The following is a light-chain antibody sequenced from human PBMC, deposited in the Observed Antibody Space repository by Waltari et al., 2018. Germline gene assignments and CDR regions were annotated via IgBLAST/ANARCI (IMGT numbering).Light chain of an antibody. CDR2: DAS. V-gene: IGKV3-11*01. J-gene: IGKJ5*01. CDR1: QSVDSY. Sequence: EIVLTQSPATLSLSPGERATLSCRASQSVDSYLAWYQQKPGQAPRPLIYDASNRATGIPARFSGSGSGTDFTLTISSLEPEDFSVYYWHQRSNWPPITFGQGTRLEIK. CDR3: HQRSNWPPIT.